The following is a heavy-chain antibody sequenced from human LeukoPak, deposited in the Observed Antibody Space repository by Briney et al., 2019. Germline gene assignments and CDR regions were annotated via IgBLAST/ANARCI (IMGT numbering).Heavy chain of an antibody. D-gene: IGHD5-24*01. CDR1: GGSLSGYY. CDR2: IKQSERT. CDR3: AREGLKNVHNPLGY. J-gene: IGHJ4*02. Sequence: SETLSLTCAVYGGSLSGYYWTWVRQPPGKGLEWIGEIKQSERTNYNPSLKSRVTISIDTSKNQFSLKLTSVTAAGTAVYYCAREGLKNVHNPLGYWGQGTLVTVPS. V-gene: IGHV4-34*01.